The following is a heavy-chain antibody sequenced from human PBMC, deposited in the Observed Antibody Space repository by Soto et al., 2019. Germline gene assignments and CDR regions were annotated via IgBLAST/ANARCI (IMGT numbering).Heavy chain of an antibody. Sequence: SETLSLTCTVSGGSISSYYWSWIRQPPGKGLEWIGYIYYSGSTNYNPSLKSRVTISVDTSKNQFSLKLSSVTAADTAAYYCARGGSSGWSLEYYGMDVWGQGTTVTVSS. J-gene: IGHJ6*02. D-gene: IGHD6-19*01. CDR2: IYYSGST. V-gene: IGHV4-59*01. CDR3: ARGGSSGWSLEYYGMDV. CDR1: GGSISSYY.